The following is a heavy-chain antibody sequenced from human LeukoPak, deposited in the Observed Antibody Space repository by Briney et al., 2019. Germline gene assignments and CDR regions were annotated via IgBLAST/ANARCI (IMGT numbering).Heavy chain of an antibody. D-gene: IGHD3-10*02. CDR1: GFTFSIYD. CDR2: ISSSGSTI. CDR3: AELGITIIGGV. J-gene: IGHJ6*04. V-gene: IGHV3-48*03. Sequence: GGSLRLSCAASGFTFSIYDMIWVRQSPGKGLECVSYISSSGSTIYYADSVKGRFTISRDNAKNSLYLQMNSLRAEDTAVYYCAELGITIIGGVWGKGTTVTISS.